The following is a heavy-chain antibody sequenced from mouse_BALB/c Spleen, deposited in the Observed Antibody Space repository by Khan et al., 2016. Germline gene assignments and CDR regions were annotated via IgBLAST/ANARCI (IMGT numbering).Heavy chain of an antibody. CDR2: INPDSSTI. J-gene: IGHJ2*01. V-gene: IGHV4-1*02. Sequence: EVKLLESGGGLVQHGGSLKLSCAASGFDFSRYWMSWVRQAPGKGLEWIGEINPDSSTINYTPSLKDKFIISRDNAKNTLYLQMSKVRSEDTALYYGARLHYYGYVGYWGQGTTLTVSS. CDR3: ARLHYYGYVGY. D-gene: IGHD1-2*01. CDR1: GFDFSRYW.